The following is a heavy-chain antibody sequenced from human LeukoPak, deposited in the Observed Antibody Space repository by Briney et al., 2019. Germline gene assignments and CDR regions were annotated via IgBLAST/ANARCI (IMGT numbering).Heavy chain of an antibody. D-gene: IGHD1-1*01. V-gene: IGHV1-18*01. CDR1: GYTFTSYG. Sequence: ASVKVSCKASGYTFTSYGISWVRQAPGQGLEWMGWISAYNGNTNYAQKLQGRVTMTTDTSTSTAYMELRSLRSDDTAVYYCAXXXXXXXXXXXXXXPXPEYNDAFDIWGQGTMVTVSS. CDR2: ISAYNGNT. CDR3: AXXXXXXXXXXXXXXPXPEYNDAFDI. J-gene: IGHJ3*02.